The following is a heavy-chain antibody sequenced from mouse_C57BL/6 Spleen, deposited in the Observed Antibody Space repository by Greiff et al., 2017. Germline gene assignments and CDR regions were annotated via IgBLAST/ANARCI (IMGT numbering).Heavy chain of an antibody. D-gene: IGHD1-1*01. J-gene: IGHJ4*01. Sequence: EVKVVESGGGLVKPGGSLKLSCAASGFTFSSYTMSWVRQTPEKRLEWVATISGGGGNTYYPDSVKGRFTISRDNAKNTLYLQMSSLRSEDTALYYCARHNGSSFLYAMDYWGQGTSVTVSS. CDR2: ISGGGGNT. CDR3: ARHNGSSFLYAMDY. CDR1: GFTFSSYT. V-gene: IGHV5-9*01.